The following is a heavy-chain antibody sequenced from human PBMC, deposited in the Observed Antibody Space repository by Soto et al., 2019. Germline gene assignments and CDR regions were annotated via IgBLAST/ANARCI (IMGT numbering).Heavy chain of an antibody. J-gene: IGHJ6*03. CDR2: IRTKPNSYAT. D-gene: IGHD4-17*01. CDR3: TSTVTSYYMDV. Sequence: EVQLVESGGGLVQPGGSLKLSCAASGFTFSGSAMHWVRQASGKGLEWVGRIRTKPNSYATAYAASVNGRFTISRDDSKNTAYLQMNSLNTEDTAVYYCTSTVTSYYMDVWGKGTTVPVSS. V-gene: IGHV3-73*01. CDR1: GFTFSGSA.